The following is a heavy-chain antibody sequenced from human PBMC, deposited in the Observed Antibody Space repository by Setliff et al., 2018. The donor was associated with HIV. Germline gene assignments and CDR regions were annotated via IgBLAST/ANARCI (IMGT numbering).Heavy chain of an antibody. CDR3: ARCRGWYGACAFDI. J-gene: IGHJ3*02. D-gene: IGHD6-19*01. Sequence: GGSLRLSCAASGFTFSSYAMSWVRQAPGKGLEWVSAISGSGGSTYYADSVKGRFTLSRDNSKNTLYLQMNSLRGDDTAVYHCARCRGWYGACAFDIWGQGTMVTV. CDR1: GFTFSSYA. CDR2: ISGSGGST. V-gene: IGHV3-23*01.